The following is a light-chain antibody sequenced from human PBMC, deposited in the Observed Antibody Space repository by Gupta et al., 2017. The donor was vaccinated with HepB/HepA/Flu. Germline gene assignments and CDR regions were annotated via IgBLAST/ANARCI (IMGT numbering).Light chain of an antibody. CDR3: QSFDSSLTAFV. J-gene: IGLJ1*01. CDR2: GNG. Sequence: QSVLTQPPSVSGAPGQRVTISCTGSSSNIGAGYYVHWYQQLPGTAPKLLIFGNGYRPSGVPDRFSGSKSGTSSSPAITGLQAEDEADYYCQSFDSSLTAFVFGTGTRVTVL. V-gene: IGLV1-40*01. CDR1: SSNIGAGYY.